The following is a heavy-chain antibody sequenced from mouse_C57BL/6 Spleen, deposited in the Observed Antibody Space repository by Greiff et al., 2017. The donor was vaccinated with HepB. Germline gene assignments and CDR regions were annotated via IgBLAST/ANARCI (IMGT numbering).Heavy chain of an antibody. CDR1: GYTFTSYW. CDR2: INPSSGYT. D-gene: IGHD1-1*01. V-gene: IGHV1-7*01. J-gene: IGHJ4*01. CDR3: ARYYYGSSHAMDY. Sequence: VQLQQSGAELAKPGASVKLSCKASGYTFTSYWMHWVKQRPGQGLEWIGYINPSSGYTKYNQKFKDKATLTADKSSSTAYMQLSSLTYEDSAVYYCARYYYGSSHAMDYWGQGTSVTVSS.